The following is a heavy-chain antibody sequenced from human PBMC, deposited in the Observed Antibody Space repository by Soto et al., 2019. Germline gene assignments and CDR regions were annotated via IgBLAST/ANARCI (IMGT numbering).Heavy chain of an antibody. V-gene: IGHV3-21*01. D-gene: IGHD3-22*01. J-gene: IGHJ1*01. CDR2: ISSTSSYI. CDR1: GFTFSTYT. Sequence: GGSLRLSCAASGFTFSTYTMNWVRQAPGKGLEWVSSISSTSSYIYYADSMKGRFTISRDNAKNSLYLQMNSLRAEDTAVYYCARENYYDSSGYWGHWGQGTLVTVSS. CDR3: ARENYYDSSGYWGH.